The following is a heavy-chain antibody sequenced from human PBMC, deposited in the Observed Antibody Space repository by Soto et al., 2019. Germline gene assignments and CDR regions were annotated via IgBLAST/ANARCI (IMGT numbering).Heavy chain of an antibody. CDR2: IYYSGST. CDR3: ARERYSSGWSYNWFDP. V-gene: IGHV4-31*03. D-gene: IGHD6-19*01. CDR1: GGSINSGGYY. Sequence: PSETLSLTCTVSGGSINSGGYYWSWIRQHPGKGLEWIGYIYYSGSTYYNPSLKSRVTISVDTSKNQFSLKLSSVTAADTAVYYCARERYSSGWSYNWFDPWGQGTLVTVSS. J-gene: IGHJ5*02.